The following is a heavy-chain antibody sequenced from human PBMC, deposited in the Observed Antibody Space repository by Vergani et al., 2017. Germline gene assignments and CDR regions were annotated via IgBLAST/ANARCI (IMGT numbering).Heavy chain of an antibody. CDR3: ARGGNSQPYYFDY. V-gene: IGHV4-31*03. CDR2: IYYSGST. D-gene: IGHD4-23*01. J-gene: IGHJ4*02. Sequence: QVQLQESGPGLVKPSQTLSLTCTVSGGSISSGGYYWSWIRQHPGKGLEWIGYIYYSGSTYYNPSLKSRVTISVETSKNQFSLKLSSVTAADTAVYYFARGGNSQPYYFDYWGQGTLVTVSS. CDR1: GGSISSGGYY.